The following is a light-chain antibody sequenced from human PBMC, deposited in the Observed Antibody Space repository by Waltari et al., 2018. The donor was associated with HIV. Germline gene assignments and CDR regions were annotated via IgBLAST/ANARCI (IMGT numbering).Light chain of an antibody. J-gene: IGLJ1*01. CDR2: DVR. CDR1: ETDIGLSAY. V-gene: IGLV2-11*01. CDR3: FSYAQSHTSYV. Sequence: QSVLTQPRSVSGSPGQSVTISCTGSETDIGLSAYVSWYPCHPGKPPNLIISDVRPRPSGVPPRFSGSRSGSTASLTISGLQADDEGDYYCFSYAQSHTSYVFGVGTTVTVL.